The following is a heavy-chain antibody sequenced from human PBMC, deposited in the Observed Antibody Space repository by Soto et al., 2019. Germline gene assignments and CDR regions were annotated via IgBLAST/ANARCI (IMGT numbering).Heavy chain of an antibody. D-gene: IGHD5-12*01. CDR2: IDPSDSYT. V-gene: IGHV5-10-1*01. J-gene: IGHJ6*02. CDR1: GYSFTSYW. Sequence: PGESLKISCKGSGYSFTSYWISWVRQMPGKGLEWMGRIDPSDSYTNYSPSFQGHVTISADKSISTAYLQWSSLKASDTAMYYCARGSGSGYDFIGPNYYYYYGMDGWGQGTTVTVSS. CDR3: ARGSGSGYDFIGPNYYYYYGMDG.